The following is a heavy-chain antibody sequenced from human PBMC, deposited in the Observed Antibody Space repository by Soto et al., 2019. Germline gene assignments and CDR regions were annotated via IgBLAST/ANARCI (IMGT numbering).Heavy chain of an antibody. J-gene: IGHJ4*02. Sequence: SETLSLTCAVYGGSFSGYYWSWIRQPPGKGLEWIGEINHSGSTNYNPSLKSRVTISVDTSKNQFSLKLSSVTAADTAVYYCARLYYDFWSGFDYWGQGTLVTASS. CDR1: GGSFSGYY. D-gene: IGHD3-3*01. CDR3: ARLYYDFWSGFDY. V-gene: IGHV4-34*01. CDR2: INHSGST.